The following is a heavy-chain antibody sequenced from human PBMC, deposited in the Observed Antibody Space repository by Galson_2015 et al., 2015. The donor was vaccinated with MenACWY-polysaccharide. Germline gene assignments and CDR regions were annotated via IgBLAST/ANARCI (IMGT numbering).Heavy chain of an antibody. J-gene: IGHJ4*02. CDR3: ARQGGSGRSHDY. Sequence: ETLSLTCTVSGGSISSSSHYWGWIRQPPGKGLEWIGTIYYGGSTYYNPSLKSRVTISVDTSKNQFSLKLTSVTAADTAVYYCARQGGSGRSHDYWGQGTLVTVSS. D-gene: IGHD5-12*01. CDR1: GGSISSSSHY. CDR2: IYYGGST. V-gene: IGHV4-39*01.